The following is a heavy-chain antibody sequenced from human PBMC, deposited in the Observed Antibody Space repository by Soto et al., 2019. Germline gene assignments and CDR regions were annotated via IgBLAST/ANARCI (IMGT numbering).Heavy chain of an antibody. CDR1: GFTFSSSA. J-gene: IGHJ3*02. CDR3: AARNWNDGRNDAFDI. V-gene: IGHV1-58*01. CDR2: IVVGSGNT. Sequence: SVKVSCKASGFTFSSSAVQWVRQARGQRLEWIGWIVVGSGNTNYAQKFQERVTITRDMSTSTAYMELSSLRSEDTAVYYCAARNWNDGRNDAFDIWGQGTMVTVSS. D-gene: IGHD1-20*01.